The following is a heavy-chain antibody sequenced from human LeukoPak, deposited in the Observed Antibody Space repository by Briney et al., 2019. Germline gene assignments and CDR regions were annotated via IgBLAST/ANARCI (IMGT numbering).Heavy chain of an antibody. CDR3: AREVNSDYRYNWFDP. Sequence: ASVKVSCKASGYTFTGYYMHWVRQAPGQGLEWMGWINPNSGGTNYAQKFQGRVTMTRDTSISTAYMELSRLRSDDTAVYYCAREVNSDYRYNWFDPWGQGTLVTVSS. J-gene: IGHJ5*02. D-gene: IGHD4-11*01. V-gene: IGHV1-2*02. CDR2: INPNSGGT. CDR1: GYTFTGYY.